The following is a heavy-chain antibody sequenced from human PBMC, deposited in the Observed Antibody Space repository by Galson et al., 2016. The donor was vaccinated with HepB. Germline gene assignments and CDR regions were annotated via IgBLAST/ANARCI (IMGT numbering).Heavy chain of an antibody. CDR3: AGRKNDYGGPFDY. CDR1: GGSISSGDYC. V-gene: IGHV4-30-4*01. J-gene: IGHJ4*02. D-gene: IGHD4-23*01. Sequence: TLSLTCTVSGGSISSGDYCWSWIRQPPGKGLEWIGYIYYTGSTYYNPSLRSRVSISVDTSKNQFSLRLNSVTAADTAVYYCAGRKNDYGGPFDYWGQGTLVTVSS. CDR2: IYYTGST.